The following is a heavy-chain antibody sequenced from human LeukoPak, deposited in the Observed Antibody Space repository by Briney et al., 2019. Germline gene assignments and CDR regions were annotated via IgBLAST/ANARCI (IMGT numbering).Heavy chain of an antibody. CDR2: IYYSGST. CDR1: GGSVSSGSYY. Sequence: SETLSLTCTVSGGSVSSGSYYWSWIRQPPGKGPEWIGYIYYSGSTNYNPSLKSRVTISVDTSKNQFSLKLSSVTAADTAVYYCARLGGSSGYYYVDYWGQGTLVTVSS. CDR3: ARLGGSSGYYYVDY. V-gene: IGHV4-61*01. D-gene: IGHD3-22*01. J-gene: IGHJ4*02.